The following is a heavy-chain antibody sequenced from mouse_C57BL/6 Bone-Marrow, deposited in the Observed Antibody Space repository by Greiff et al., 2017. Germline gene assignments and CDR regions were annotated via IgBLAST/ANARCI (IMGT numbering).Heavy chain of an antibody. CDR3: AREGFCDGDYSWFAY. CDR2: IYPGSGST. CDR1: GYTFTSYW. V-gene: IGHV1-55*01. Sequence: VKLQQSGAELVKPGASVKMSCKASGYTFTSYWITWVKQRPGQGLEWIGDIYPGSGSTNYNEKFKSKATLTVDTSSSTAYMQLSSLTSEDSAVYYCAREGFCDGDYSWFAYWGQGTLVTVSA. D-gene: IGHD2-3*01. J-gene: IGHJ3*01.